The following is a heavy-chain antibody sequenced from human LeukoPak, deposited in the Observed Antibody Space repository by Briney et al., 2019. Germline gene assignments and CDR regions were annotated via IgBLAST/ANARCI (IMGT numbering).Heavy chain of an antibody. D-gene: IGHD6-19*01. CDR2: ISGSGGET. CDR1: GFTFRSYA. Sequence: GGSLRLSCAASGFTFRSYAIYWVRQAPGKGLEWVSGISGSGGETYFADSVKGRFTISRDNSKNTVFLQMDSLRAEDTAVYYCAKTTDRYSSGRYPGWPIDYWGQGTLVTVSS. V-gene: IGHV3-23*01. J-gene: IGHJ4*02. CDR3: AKTTDRYSSGRYPGWPIDY.